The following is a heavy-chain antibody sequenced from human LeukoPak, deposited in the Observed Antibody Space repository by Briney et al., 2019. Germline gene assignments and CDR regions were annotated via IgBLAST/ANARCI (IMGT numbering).Heavy chain of an antibody. V-gene: IGHV3-23*01. CDR1: GFTVSSNY. D-gene: IGHD3-10*01. CDR2: ISGSGGST. CDR3: AKEGNYYGSGGIDAFDI. Sequence: GGSLRLSCAASGFTVSSNYMSWVRQAPGKGLEWVSAISGSGGSTYYADSVKGRFTISRDNSKNTLYLQMNSLRAEDTAVYYCAKEGNYYGSGGIDAFDIWGQGTMVTVSS. J-gene: IGHJ3*02.